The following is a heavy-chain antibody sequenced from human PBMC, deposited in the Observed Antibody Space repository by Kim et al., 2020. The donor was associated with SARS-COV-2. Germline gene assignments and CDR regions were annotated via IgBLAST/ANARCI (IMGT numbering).Heavy chain of an antibody. J-gene: IGHJ4*02. CDR1: GYTFTSYA. Sequence: ASVKVSCKASGYTFTSYAMHWVRQAPGQRLEWMGWINAGTGNTKYSQKFQGRVTITRDTSASTAYMELSSLRSEDTAGYYCARKAVAGTFDYWGQGTQVTVSS. CDR2: INAGTGNT. V-gene: IGHV1-3*01. CDR3: ARKAVAGTFDY. D-gene: IGHD6-19*01.